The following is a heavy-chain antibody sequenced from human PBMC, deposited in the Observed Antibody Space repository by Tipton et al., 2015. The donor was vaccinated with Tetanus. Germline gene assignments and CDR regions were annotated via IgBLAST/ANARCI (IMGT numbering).Heavy chain of an antibody. D-gene: IGHD4-17*01. CDR3: ARDRDGDYAALDY. CDR2: IYSDGST. V-gene: IGHV3-66*01. J-gene: IGHJ4*02. Sequence: GSLRLSCAASGFTVSSNYMSWVRQAPGKGLEWVSVIYSDGSTYYADSVKGRFTISRDNSKNTLFLQMNSLRAEDTAMYYCARDRDGDYAALDYWGQGTLVTVSS. CDR1: GFTVSSNY.